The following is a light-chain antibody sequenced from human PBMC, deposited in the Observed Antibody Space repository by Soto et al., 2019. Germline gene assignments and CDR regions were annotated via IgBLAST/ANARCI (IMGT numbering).Light chain of an antibody. Sequence: EIVLTQSPGTLSLSPEERATLSCRASQNVSSNLAWYQQKPGQAPRLLISGASTRAAGISDRFRGSGSGTEFTLTISSLRSEDSAIYYCQQYFEWPPMTFGQGTKVDIK. J-gene: IGKJ1*01. CDR3: QQYFEWPPMT. V-gene: IGKV3-15*01. CDR1: QNVSSN. CDR2: GAS.